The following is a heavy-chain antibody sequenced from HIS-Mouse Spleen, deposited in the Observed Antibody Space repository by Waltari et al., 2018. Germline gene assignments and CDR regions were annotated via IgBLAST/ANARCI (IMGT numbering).Heavy chain of an antibody. Sequence: GWIRQPPGKALEWLALIYWNDDKRYSPSLKSRLTITKDTSKNQVVLTMTNMDPVDTATYYCAHRPGGAFDIWGQGTMVTVSS. D-gene: IGHD3-10*01. V-gene: IGHV2-5*01. CDR2: IYWNDDK. CDR3: AHRPGGAFDI. J-gene: IGHJ3*02.